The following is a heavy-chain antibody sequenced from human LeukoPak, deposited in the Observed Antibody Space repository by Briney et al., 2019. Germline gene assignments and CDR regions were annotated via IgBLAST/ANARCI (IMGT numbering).Heavy chain of an antibody. CDR2: IYYSGST. V-gene: IGHV4-39*01. Sequence: SETLPLTCTVSGGSISSSSYYWGWIRQPPGKGLEWIGSIYYSGSTYYNPSLKSRVTISVDTSKNQFSLKLSSVTAADTAVYYCTRRLYSSGTTGVDYWGQGTLVTVSS. CDR1: GGSISSSSYY. CDR3: TRRLYSSGTTGVDY. D-gene: IGHD6-13*01. J-gene: IGHJ4*02.